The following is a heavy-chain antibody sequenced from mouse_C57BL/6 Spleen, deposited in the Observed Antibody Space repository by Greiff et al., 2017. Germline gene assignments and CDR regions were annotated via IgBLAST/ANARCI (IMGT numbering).Heavy chain of an antibody. V-gene: IGHV5-6*01. Sequence: ELKLVESGGDLVKPGGSLKLSCAASGFTFSSYGMSWVRQTPDKRLEWVGTISSGGSYTYYPDSVKGRFTISRDNAKNTQYLQMSSLKYEDTAIYYCARGNSDPYYFDYWGTGTTLTVSS. J-gene: IGHJ2*01. CDR1: GFTFSSYG. CDR2: ISSGGSYT. D-gene: IGHD3-2*02. CDR3: ARGNSDPYYFDY.